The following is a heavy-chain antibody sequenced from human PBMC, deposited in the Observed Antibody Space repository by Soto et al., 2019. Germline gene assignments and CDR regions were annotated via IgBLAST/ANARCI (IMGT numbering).Heavy chain of an antibody. CDR2: VNPSGGSA. J-gene: IGHJ1*01. CDR3: AREENCRGGTCYSEYFHH. D-gene: IGHD2-15*01. Sequence: VKVSCKTSGYIFTAYSMHWVRQAPGQGLEWMGVVNPSGGSAHYAQSFEGRVTLTRDTSTSTFYMELSSLRSEDTAVYYCAREENCRGGTCYSEYFHHWGQGTLVTVSS. V-gene: IGHV1-46*01. CDR1: GYIFTAYS.